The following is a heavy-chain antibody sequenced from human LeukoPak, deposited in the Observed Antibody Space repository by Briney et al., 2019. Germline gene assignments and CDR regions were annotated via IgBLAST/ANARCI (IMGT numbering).Heavy chain of an antibody. CDR1: GGSFSGYY. D-gene: IGHD5-18*01. Sequence: SETLSLTCAVYGGSFSGYYWSWIRQPPRKGLQWIGEINHSGSTNYNPSPKSRVTISVDTSNNQFSLKLSSVTAADTAVYYCARNGYTLDYWGQGTLVTVSS. CDR3: ARNGYTLDY. V-gene: IGHV4-34*01. J-gene: IGHJ4*02. CDR2: INHSGST.